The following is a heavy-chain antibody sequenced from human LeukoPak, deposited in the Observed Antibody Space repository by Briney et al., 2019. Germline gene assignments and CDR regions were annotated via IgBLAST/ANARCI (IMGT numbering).Heavy chain of an antibody. CDR2: INPNSGDT. J-gene: IGHJ4*02. CDR1: GYTFTGYY. Sequence: GASVKVSCKASGYTFTGYYMHWVRQAPGQGLEWMGWINPNSGDTKYAQNFQGRVTMTRDTSISTAYMDLSRLTSDDTAVYYCARGFPPNYYDSSGYYNDYWGQGTLVTVSS. V-gene: IGHV1-2*02. CDR3: ARGFPPNYYDSSGYYNDY. D-gene: IGHD3-22*01.